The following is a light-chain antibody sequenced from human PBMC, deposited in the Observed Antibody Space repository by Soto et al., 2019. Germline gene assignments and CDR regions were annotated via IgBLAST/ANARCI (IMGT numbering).Light chain of an antibody. V-gene: IGLV1-36*01. Sequence: QSVLTQPPSVSEAPRQRVTISCSGSSSNIGNNAVNWYQQLPGKAPKLLIYYDDLLPSGVSDRFSGSKSGTSASLAISWLQSEDEADYYCAAWDDSLNGSYVFGTGTKLTVL. CDR1: SSNIGNNA. CDR3: AAWDDSLNGSYV. CDR2: YDD. J-gene: IGLJ1*01.